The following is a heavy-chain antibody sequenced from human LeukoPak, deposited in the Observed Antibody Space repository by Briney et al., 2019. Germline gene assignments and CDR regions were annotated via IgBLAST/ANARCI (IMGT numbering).Heavy chain of an antibody. V-gene: IGHV3-23*01. CDR3: AKEPIIAGYSSGWSAFDY. CDR1: GFTFSSYA. D-gene: IGHD6-19*01. CDR2: ISGSGGST. J-gene: IGHJ4*02. Sequence: GGSLRLSCAASGFTFSSYAMSWVRQAPGKGLEWVSAISGSGGSTYYADSVKGRFTISRDNSKNTLYLQMNSLRAEDTAVYYCAKEPIIAGYSSGWSAFDYWGQGTLVTVSS.